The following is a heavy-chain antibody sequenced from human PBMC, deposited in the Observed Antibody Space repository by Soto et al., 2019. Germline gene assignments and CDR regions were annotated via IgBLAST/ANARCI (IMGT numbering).Heavy chain of an antibody. V-gene: IGHV4-59*08. CDR1: GGSISSYY. D-gene: IGHD3-22*01. J-gene: IGHJ4*02. Sequence: SETLSLTCTVSGGSISSYYWSWIRQPPGKGLEWIGYIYYSGSTNYNPSLKSRVTISVDTSKNQFSLKLSSVTAADTAVYYCARPGNYYDSSGYFGYWGQGTLVTVSS. CDR2: IYYSGST. CDR3: ARPGNYYDSSGYFGY.